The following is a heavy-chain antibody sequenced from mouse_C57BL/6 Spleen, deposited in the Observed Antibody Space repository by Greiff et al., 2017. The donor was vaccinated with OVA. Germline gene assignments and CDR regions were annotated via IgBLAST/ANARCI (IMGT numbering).Heavy chain of an antibody. J-gene: IGHJ2*01. V-gene: IGHV1-59*01. D-gene: IGHD1-1*01. CDR2: IDPSDSYT. Sequence: VQLQQPGAELVRPGTSVKLSCKASGYTFTSYWMHWVKQRPGQGLEWIGVIDPSDSYTNYNQKFKGKATLTVDTSSSTAYMQLSSLTSEDSAVDYCAREYYGSSYYFDYWGQGTTLTVSS. CDR3: AREYYGSSYYFDY. CDR1: GYTFTSYW.